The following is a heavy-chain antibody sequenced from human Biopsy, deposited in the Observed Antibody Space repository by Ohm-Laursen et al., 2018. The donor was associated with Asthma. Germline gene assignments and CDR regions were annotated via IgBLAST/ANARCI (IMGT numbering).Heavy chain of an antibody. CDR2: ISYDGSSI. V-gene: IGHV3-30-3*01. J-gene: IGHJ4*02. CDR3: AREGVAGTHIED. CDR1: RFTHE. Sequence: SLRLSCSASRFTHEMHWVRQAPGKGLEWVAVISYDGSSIYYADSVKGRFTISRDNSKNTLSLQMNSLTAEDTAVYYCAREGVAGTHIEDWGQGTLVTVSS. D-gene: IGHD6-19*01.